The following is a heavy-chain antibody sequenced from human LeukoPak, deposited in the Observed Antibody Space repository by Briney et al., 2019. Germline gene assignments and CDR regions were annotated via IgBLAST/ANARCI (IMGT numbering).Heavy chain of an antibody. CDR3: ARVLKNYYDSSGHCDY. CDR1: GGSISNYY. CDR2: IYYSGST. D-gene: IGHD3-22*01. J-gene: IGHJ4*02. Sequence: PSETLSLTCTVSGGSISNYYWSWIRQPPAKGLEWIGYIYYSGSTNYNPSLKSRVTISVDTSKNQFSLKLSSVTAADTAVYYCARVLKNYYDSSGHCDYWGQGTLVTVSS. V-gene: IGHV4-59*01.